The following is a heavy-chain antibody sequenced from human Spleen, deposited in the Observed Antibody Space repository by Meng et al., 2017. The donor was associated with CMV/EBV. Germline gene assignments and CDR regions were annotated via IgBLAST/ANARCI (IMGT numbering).Heavy chain of an antibody. CDR2: ISGYNGNT. D-gene: IGHD2-2*01. CDR3: ARAGGYCSTTSCGLFDY. Sequence: ASVKVSCKASGYTFTSYGISWVRQAPGQGLEWMGWISGYNGNTNYAQKFQGRVTMTTDTSTSTAYMELRSLRSDDTAVYYCARAGGYCSTTSCGLFDYWGQGTLVTVSS. CDR1: GYTFTSYG. V-gene: IGHV1-18*01. J-gene: IGHJ4*02.